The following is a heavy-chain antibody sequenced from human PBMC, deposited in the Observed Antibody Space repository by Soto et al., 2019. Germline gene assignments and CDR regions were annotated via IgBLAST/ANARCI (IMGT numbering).Heavy chain of an antibody. J-gene: IGHJ6*02. Sequence: GASVKVSCKASGGTFSSYAISWVRQAPGQGLEWMGGIIPIFGTANCAQKFQGRVTITADESTSTAYMELSSLRSEDTAVYYCARGAGSRTSPGMDVWGQGTTVTVSS. CDR1: GGTFSSYA. D-gene: IGHD1-26*01. CDR2: IIPIFGTA. CDR3: ARGAGSRTSPGMDV. V-gene: IGHV1-69*13.